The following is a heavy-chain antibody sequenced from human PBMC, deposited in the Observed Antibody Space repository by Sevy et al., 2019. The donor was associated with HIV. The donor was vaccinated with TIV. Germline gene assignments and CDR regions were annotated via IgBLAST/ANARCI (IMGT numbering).Heavy chain of an antibody. CDR2: VYYTGGT. CDR3: ARRNDFDI. V-gene: IGHV4-59*08. Sequence: SETLSLTCTVSGGSINSDHWNWIRQPPGKGLEWIGYVYYTGGTNYYPSLTNRFTISVDRTKNQFSLKLTSVTAADTAVYYGARRNDFDIWGQGTMVTVSS. CDR1: GGSINSDH. J-gene: IGHJ3*02.